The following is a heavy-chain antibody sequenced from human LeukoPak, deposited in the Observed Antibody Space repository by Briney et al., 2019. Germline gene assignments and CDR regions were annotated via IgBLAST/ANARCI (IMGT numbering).Heavy chain of an antibody. CDR2: IMPVLDTG. Sequence: ASVKVSCKASGGSLRRYVFAWVRQAPGQGLEWMGGIMPVLDTGSYAQGFQGRVTITADRSTSTAYMEPRSLRPEDTALYYCAARDNGNDLLSYHGMDVWSNGTTVTVSS. CDR1: GGSLRRYV. V-gene: IGHV1-69*06. J-gene: IGHJ6*04. D-gene: IGHD1-1*01. CDR3: AARDNGNDLLSYHGMDV.